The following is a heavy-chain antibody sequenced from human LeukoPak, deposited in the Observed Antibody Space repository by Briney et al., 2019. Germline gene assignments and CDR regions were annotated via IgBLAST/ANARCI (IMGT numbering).Heavy chain of an antibody. CDR2: IGTTGDT. V-gene: IGHV3-13*04. CDR3: ARASILTGYGFDF. J-gene: IGHJ4*02. CDR1: GFSFSGHD. Sequence: GGSLRLSCAASGFSFSGHDMHWVRQTTGEGLKWVSAIGTTGDTYYADSVKGRFTISRENGKNSFYLQMNSLRAGDTAIYYCARASILTGYGFDFWGQGTLVTVSS. D-gene: IGHD3-9*01.